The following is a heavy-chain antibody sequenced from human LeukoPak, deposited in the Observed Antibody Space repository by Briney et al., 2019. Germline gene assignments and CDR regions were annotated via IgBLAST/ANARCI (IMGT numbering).Heavy chain of an antibody. D-gene: IGHD2-21*02. CDR1: GYTFTSYD. Sequence: ASVKVSCKASGYTFTSYDINWVRQATGQGLEWMGWMNPNSGNTGYAQKFQGRVTMTRNTSISTAYMELSSLRSEDTAVYYCARTVCMGGGCYVSPHPFDYWGQGTLVTVSS. CDR3: ARTVCMGGGCYVSPHPFDY. V-gene: IGHV1-8*01. CDR2: MNPNSGNT. J-gene: IGHJ4*02.